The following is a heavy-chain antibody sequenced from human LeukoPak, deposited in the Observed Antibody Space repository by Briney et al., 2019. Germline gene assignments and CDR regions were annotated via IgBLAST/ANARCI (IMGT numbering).Heavy chain of an antibody. D-gene: IGHD3-10*01. J-gene: IGHJ4*02. CDR3: ARANTMVRGVIPYFDY. CDR1: GYTFTSYA. CDR2: INAGNGNT. V-gene: IGHV1-3*01. Sequence: ASVKVSCKASGYTFTSYAMHWERQAPGQRLEWMGWINAGNGNTKYSQKFQGRVTITRDTSASTAYMELSSLRSEDTAVYYCARANTMVRGVIPYFDYWGQGTLVTVSS.